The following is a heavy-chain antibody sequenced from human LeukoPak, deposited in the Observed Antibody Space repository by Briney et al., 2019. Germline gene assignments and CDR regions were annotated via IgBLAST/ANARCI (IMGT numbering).Heavy chain of an antibody. Sequence: GGSLRLSRAASGFTFSDYWIDWVRQAPGQGLEWVANINTDGSTTNYVESVRGRFTISRDNTRNSLSLQMNNLRDEDTAVYYCARNRGGQQFDCWGQGTLLTVSS. CDR3: ARNRGGQQFDC. D-gene: IGHD3-10*01. J-gene: IGHJ4*02. CDR2: INTDGSTT. V-gene: IGHV3-7*01. CDR1: GFTFSDYW.